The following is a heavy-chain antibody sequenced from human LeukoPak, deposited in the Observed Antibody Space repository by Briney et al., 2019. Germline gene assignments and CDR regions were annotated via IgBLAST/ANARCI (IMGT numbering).Heavy chain of an antibody. J-gene: IGHJ5*02. V-gene: IGHV4-34*01. D-gene: IGHD3-10*01. CDR3: ARGAPRYGSGSYYKRGENWFDP. CDR2: INHSGST. CDR1: GGSFSGYY. Sequence: TSETLSLTCAVYGGSFSGYYWSWIRQPPGKGLEWIGEINHSGSTNYNPSLKSRVTISVDTSKNQFSLKLSSVTAADTAVYYCARGAPRYGSGSYYKRGENWFDPWGQGTLVTVSS.